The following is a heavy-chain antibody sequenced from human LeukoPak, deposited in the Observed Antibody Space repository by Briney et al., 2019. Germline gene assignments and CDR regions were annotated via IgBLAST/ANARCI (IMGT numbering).Heavy chain of an antibody. V-gene: IGHV1-8*01. J-gene: IGHJ4*02. CDR3: ARGLRRNRRYYFDY. D-gene: IGHD4-17*01. CDR1: GYTFTRYD. Sequence: ASVKVSCKASGYTFTRYDINWVRQATGQGLEWMGWMNPNSGNTGNAHKFQGRATMTRNNSISTAYMELSSLRSDDTAVYYCARGLRRNRRYYFDYWGQGTLVTVSS. CDR2: MNPNSGNT.